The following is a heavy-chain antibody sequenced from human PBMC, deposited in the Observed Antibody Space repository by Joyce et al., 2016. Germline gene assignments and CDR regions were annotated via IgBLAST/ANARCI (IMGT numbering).Heavy chain of an antibody. J-gene: IGHJ4*02. D-gene: IGHD4-23*01. CDR1: GYSISSGYY. V-gene: IGHV4-38-2*02. CDR2: IYHSGST. Sequence: QVHLQESGPGLVKPSETLSLSCTVSGYSISSGYYWGWIRQPPGKGLEWIGSIYHSGSTDDNPSLKSRVTISVDTSKNQFSLNLTSVTAADTAVYYCAREAPSTVVTDYWGQGTLVTVSS. CDR3: AREAPSTVVTDY.